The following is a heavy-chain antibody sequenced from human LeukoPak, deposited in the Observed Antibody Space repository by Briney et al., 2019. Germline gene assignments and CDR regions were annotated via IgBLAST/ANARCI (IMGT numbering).Heavy chain of an antibody. CDR3: ARATPGGLHGYSFDY. V-gene: IGHV1-8*02. D-gene: IGHD5-24*01. Sequence: ASVKVSCKASGYTFKNYDINWVRQATGQGREWLGWMNPNSGNTGFAQTFQDRVIMTRDTSINTAYMELTSLRSGDTAVYYCARATPGGLHGYSFDYWGQGTVVTVYS. CDR1: GYTFKNYD. CDR2: MNPNSGNT. J-gene: IGHJ4*02.